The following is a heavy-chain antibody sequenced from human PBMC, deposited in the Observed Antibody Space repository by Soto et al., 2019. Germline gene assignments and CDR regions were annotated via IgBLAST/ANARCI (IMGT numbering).Heavy chain of an antibody. J-gene: IGHJ4*02. V-gene: IGHV4-59*01. CDR3: ARDKGYYDILSGYTHPYYFDY. CDR1: GVSISSYY. Sequence: SETLSLTCTVSGVSISSYYWSWIRQPPGKGLEWIGYIYYSGSTNYNPSLKSRVTISVDTSKNQFSLKLSSVTAADTAVYYCARDKGYYDILSGYTHPYYFDYWGQGTLVTVSS. D-gene: IGHD3-9*01. CDR2: IYYSGST.